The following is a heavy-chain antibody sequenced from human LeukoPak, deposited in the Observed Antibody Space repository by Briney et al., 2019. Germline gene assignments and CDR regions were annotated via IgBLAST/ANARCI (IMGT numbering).Heavy chain of an antibody. D-gene: IGHD3-10*01. CDR3: ASSSRSGRSTYFDY. CDR2: ISGSGGST. V-gene: IGHV3-23*01. J-gene: IGHJ4*02. Sequence: PGGSLRLSCAASGFTFSSYAMSWVRQAPGKGLEWVSAISGSGGSTYYADSVKGRFTISRDNSKNTLYLQMNSLRAEDTAVYYCASSSRSGRSTYFDYWGQGTLVTVSS. CDR1: GFTFSSYA.